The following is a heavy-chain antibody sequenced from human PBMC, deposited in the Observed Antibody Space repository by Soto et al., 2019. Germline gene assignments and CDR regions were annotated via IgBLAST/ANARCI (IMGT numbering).Heavy chain of an antibody. J-gene: IGHJ5*02. D-gene: IGHD3-10*01. V-gene: IGHV1-18*01. Sequence: QVQLVQSGAEVKKPGASVKVSCKASGYTFTSYGISWVRQAPGQGLEWMGWISAYNGNTNYAQKLQGRVTMTTDTSTSTAYRGRRRLRSDDTAVYYCARVASNRLSGSGSCDWFDPWGQGTLVTVSS. CDR3: ARVASNRLSGSGSCDWFDP. CDR1: GYTFTSYG. CDR2: ISAYNGNT.